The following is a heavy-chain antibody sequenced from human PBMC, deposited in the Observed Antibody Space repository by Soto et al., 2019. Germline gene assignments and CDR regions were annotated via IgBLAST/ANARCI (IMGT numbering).Heavy chain of an antibody. CDR3: ARGVPYYQYYYGMDV. D-gene: IGHD6-6*01. V-gene: IGHV3-74*01. J-gene: IGHJ6*02. CDR1: GFTFSSYW. CDR2: IKSDGSST. Sequence: EVQLVESGGGLVQPGGSLRLSCAASGFTFSSYWMHWVRQTPGEGLVWVSRIKSDGSSTSYADSVKGRFTISRDNAKNTMYLEMNSLRAEDTAVYYCARGVPYYQYYYGMDVWGRGTTVTVSS.